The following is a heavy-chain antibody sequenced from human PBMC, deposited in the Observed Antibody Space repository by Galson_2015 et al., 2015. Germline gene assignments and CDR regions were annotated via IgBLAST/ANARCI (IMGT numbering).Heavy chain of an antibody. D-gene: IGHD4-11*01. CDR2: IGGSGVRT. J-gene: IGHJ4*02. CDR1: GFPFSNFA. V-gene: IGHV3-23*01. Sequence: SLRLSCAASGFPFSNFAMSWVRQAPGKGLEWVSGIGGSGVRTHYADSVRGRFSISRDNSKDTLFLQMNSLTVEDTAVYYCVKGRGDPVADYHFNVWGQGTLVTVSS. CDR3: VKGRGDPVADYHFNV.